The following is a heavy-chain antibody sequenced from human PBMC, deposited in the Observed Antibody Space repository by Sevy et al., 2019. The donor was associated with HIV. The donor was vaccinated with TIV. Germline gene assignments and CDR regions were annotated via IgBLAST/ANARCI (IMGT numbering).Heavy chain of an antibody. J-gene: IGHJ5*02. V-gene: IGHV4-59*01. CDR1: GSSISAYY. CDR2: IYYTGST. D-gene: IGHD5-12*01. CDR3: ARAPPVRSGDDSLNWFDP. Sequence: SETLSLTCTVSGSSISAYYWSWIRQPPGKPLEYIGYIYYTGSTNYNPSLKSRVTISVDTSKNQLSLKLNSVTAADTAVYFCARAPPVRSGDDSLNWFDPWGQGTLVTVSS.